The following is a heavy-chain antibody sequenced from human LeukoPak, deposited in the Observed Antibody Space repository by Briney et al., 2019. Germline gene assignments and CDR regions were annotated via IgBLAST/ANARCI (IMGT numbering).Heavy chain of an antibody. V-gene: IGHV3-23*01. CDR3: AKGSSWYLQFNY. J-gene: IGHJ4*02. CDR2: ISDSGGGT. D-gene: IGHD6-13*01. Sequence: GGSLRLSCAAFKFTFSNYAMSWVRQAPGKGLEWVSLISDSGGGTYYADSVKGRFTISTDNSKNTLYLQMNSLRAGDTAVYYCAKGSSWYLQFNYWGQGTLVTVSS. CDR1: KFTFSNYA.